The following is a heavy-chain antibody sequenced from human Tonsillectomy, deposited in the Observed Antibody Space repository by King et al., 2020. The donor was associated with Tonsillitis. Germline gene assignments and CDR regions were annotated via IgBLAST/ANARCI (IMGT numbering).Heavy chain of an antibody. J-gene: IGHJ6*04. CDR2: FYSGGTT. D-gene: IGHD3-22*01. Sequence: QLVESGGDLVKPGGSLRLSCAASGFTVSSNCMSWVRQAPGKGLEWISVFYSGGTTYYADSVKGRFTISRHNSKNTLYLQMNSLRAEDTAVYYCARDGYYANSGYYEGFLDVWGKGTTVTVSS. CDR1: GFTVSSNC. CDR3: ARDGYYANSGYYEGFLDV. V-gene: IGHV3-53*04.